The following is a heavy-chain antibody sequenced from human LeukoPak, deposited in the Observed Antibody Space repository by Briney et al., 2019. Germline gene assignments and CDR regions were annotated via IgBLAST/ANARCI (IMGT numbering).Heavy chain of an antibody. CDR2: ISSSSSYI. CDR1: GFTFSSYS. Sequence: GGSLRFSCAASGFTFSSYSMNWVRQAPGKGLEWISSISSSSSYIYYADSVKGRFTISRDNAKNSLYLQMNSLRAEDTAVYYCARVLVPAATYDAFDIWGQGTMVTVSS. CDR3: ARVLVPAATYDAFDI. J-gene: IGHJ3*02. D-gene: IGHD2-2*01. V-gene: IGHV3-21*01.